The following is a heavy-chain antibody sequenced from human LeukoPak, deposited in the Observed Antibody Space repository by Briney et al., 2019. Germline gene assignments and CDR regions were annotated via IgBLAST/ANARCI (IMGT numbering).Heavy chain of an antibody. V-gene: IGHV3-23*01. CDR3: AKDPELQLWIAAFFDY. J-gene: IGHJ4*02. CDR1: GFTFSSYA. CDR2: ISGSGGST. Sequence: SGGPLRLSCAASGFTFSSYAMSWVRQAPGKGLEWVSAISGSGGSTYYADSVKGRFTISRDNSKNTLYLQMNSLRAEDTAVYYCAKDPELQLWIAAFFDYWGQGTLVTVSS. D-gene: IGHD5-18*01.